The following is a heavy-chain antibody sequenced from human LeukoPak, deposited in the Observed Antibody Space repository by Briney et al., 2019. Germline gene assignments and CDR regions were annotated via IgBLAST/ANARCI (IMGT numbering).Heavy chain of an antibody. V-gene: IGHV4-61*02. CDR1: GGSISSGDYY. CDR3: ARRRGAAAGYFDY. CDR2: IYTSGST. Sequence: PSETLSLTCTVSGGSISSGDYYWNWIRQPAGKGLEWIGRIYTSGSTNYNPSLKSRVTMSVDTSKNQFSLKLSSVTAADTAVYYCARRRGAAAGYFDYWGQGTLVTVSS. J-gene: IGHJ4*02. D-gene: IGHD6-13*01.